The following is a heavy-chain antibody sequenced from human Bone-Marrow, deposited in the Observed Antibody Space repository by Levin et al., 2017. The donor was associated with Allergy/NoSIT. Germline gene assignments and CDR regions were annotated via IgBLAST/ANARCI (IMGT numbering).Heavy chain of an antibody. V-gene: IGHV4-39*02. D-gene: IGHD6-13*01. CDR3: ATDEPYSSSWYFDGFDI. CDR1: GGSISTNSFY. Sequence: SETLSLTCNVSGGSISTNSFYWGWIRQPPGTGLEWIGHIYYSGSTYYNPSLKSRVTISVDTSKNQFSLKLNSVTAADTALYYCATDEPYSSSWYFDGFDIWGQGTMVTVSS. J-gene: IGHJ3*02. CDR2: IYYSGST.